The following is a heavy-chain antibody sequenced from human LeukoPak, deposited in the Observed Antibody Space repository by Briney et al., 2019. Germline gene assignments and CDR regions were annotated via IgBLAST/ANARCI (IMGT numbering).Heavy chain of an antibody. CDR2: ISSSSSYI. Sequence: GGSLRLSCAASGFTFSSYELNWVRQAPGKGLEWVSSISSSSSYIYYADSVKGRFTISRDNAKNSLYLQMNSLRAEDTAVYYCARDQVSSGYSYGPFDYWGQGTLVTVSS. D-gene: IGHD5-18*01. V-gene: IGHV3-21*01. CDR3: ARDQVSSGYSYGPFDY. CDR1: GFTFSSYE. J-gene: IGHJ4*02.